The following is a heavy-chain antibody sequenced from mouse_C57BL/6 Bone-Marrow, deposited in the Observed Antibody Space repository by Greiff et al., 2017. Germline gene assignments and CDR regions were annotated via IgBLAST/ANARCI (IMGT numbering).Heavy chain of an antibody. CDR2: IHPNSGST. D-gene: IGHD1-1*01. V-gene: IGHV1-64*01. CDR1: GYTFTSYW. CDR3: AGRYYGGSGCYYAGDF. J-gene: IGHJ4*01. Sequence: QVQLQQPGAELVKPGASVKLSCKASGYTFTSYWMHWVKQRPGQGLEWIGMIHPNSGSTNYNEKFKSKATLTVDKSSSTAYMQRSSLTSEDSAVYYYAGRYYGGSGCYYAGDFGGQGTSVTVSA.